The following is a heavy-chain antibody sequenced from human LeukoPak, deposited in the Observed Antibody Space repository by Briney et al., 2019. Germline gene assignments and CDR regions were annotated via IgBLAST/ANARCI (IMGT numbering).Heavy chain of an antibody. Sequence: GASVKVSCKASGYTFTSYGISWVRQAPGQGLEWMGWISAYNGNTNYAQKLQGRVTMTTDTSTSTAYMELRSLRSDDTAVYYCARDPAHIGGVLPLYYYYYYGMDVWGQGTTVTVSS. V-gene: IGHV1-18*01. CDR2: ISAYNGNT. CDR1: GYTFTSYG. D-gene: IGHD4/OR15-4a*01. CDR3: ARDPAHIGGVLPLYYYYYYGMDV. J-gene: IGHJ6*02.